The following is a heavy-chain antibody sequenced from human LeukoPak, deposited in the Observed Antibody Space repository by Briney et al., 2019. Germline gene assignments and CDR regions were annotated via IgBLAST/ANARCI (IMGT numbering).Heavy chain of an antibody. J-gene: IGHJ4*02. D-gene: IGHD3-22*01. CDR1: GFTFSSYA. Sequence: RAGGSLRLSCAASGFTFSSYAMSWVRQAPGKGLEWVSAISGSGGSAYYADSVKGRFTISRDNSRDTLYLQMNSLRVEDTAVYYCAKDRHLYYSDISGYLPSPFDYWGQGTLVTVSS. CDR2: ISGSGGSA. V-gene: IGHV3-23*01. CDR3: AKDRHLYYSDISGYLPSPFDY.